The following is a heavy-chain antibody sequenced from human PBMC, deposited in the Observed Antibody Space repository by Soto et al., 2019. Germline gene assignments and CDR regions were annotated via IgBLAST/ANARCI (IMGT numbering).Heavy chain of an antibody. V-gene: IGHV1-3*01. Sequence: VQLVQSGAEVKSPGASVKVSCKASGYTFTAYSIHWMRQAPGQGLEWVGWINAGNGDTKYSQKFQDRVTITRDTSASTVYMEVSSLRSEDTAVYYCARCGGSSAWYFFECWGQGTLVTVSS. CDR1: GYTFTAYS. CDR2: INAGNGDT. CDR3: ARCGGSSAWYFFEC. J-gene: IGHJ4*02. D-gene: IGHD6-6*01.